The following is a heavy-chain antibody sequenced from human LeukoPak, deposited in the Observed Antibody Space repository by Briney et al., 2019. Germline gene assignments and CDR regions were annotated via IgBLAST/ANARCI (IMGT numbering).Heavy chain of an antibody. D-gene: IGHD2-2*01. CDR1: GFTFSSYW. Sequence: GGSLRLSCAASGFTFSSYWMHWVRQAPGKGLEWVSGISWNSGSIGYADSVKGRFTISRDNAKNSLYLQMNSLRAEDTALYYCAKDMGYCSSTSCSSWFDPWGQGTLVTVSS. CDR2: ISWNSGSI. J-gene: IGHJ5*02. CDR3: AKDMGYCSSTSCSSWFDP. V-gene: IGHV3-9*01.